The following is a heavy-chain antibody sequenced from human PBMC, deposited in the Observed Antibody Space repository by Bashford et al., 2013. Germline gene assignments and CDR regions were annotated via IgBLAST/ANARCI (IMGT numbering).Heavy chain of an antibody. D-gene: IGHD3-22*01. V-gene: IGHV1-69*06. CDR1: GGTLGNYA. CDR3: AREAYYDSSGQTIRPHWYFDL. Sequence: SVKVSCKASGGTLGNYAISWVRQAPGQGLEWMGGIIPIFGTANYAQKFQGRVTITADKSTNTAYMELSSLRSEDTAVYYCAREAYYDSSGQTIRPHWYFDLWGRGTLVTVSS. J-gene: IGHJ2*01. CDR2: IIPIFGTA.